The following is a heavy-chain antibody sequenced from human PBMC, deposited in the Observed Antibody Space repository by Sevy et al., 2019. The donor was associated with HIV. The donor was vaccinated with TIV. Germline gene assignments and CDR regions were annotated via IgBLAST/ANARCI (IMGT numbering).Heavy chain of an antibody. V-gene: IGHV4-39*01. Sequence: SETLSLTCTVSGGSISSSSYYWGWIRQPPGKGLEWIGSIYYSGSTYYNPSLESRVTISVDTSKNQFSLKLSSVTAADTAVYYCARRGGSYLDYYYYYGMDVWGQGTTVTVSS. CDR2: IYYSGST. CDR3: ARRGGSYLDYYYYYGMDV. D-gene: IGHD1-26*01. CDR1: GGSISSSSYY. J-gene: IGHJ6*02.